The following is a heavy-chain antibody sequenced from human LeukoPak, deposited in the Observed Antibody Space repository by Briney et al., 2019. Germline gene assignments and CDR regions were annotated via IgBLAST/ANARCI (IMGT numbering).Heavy chain of an antibody. J-gene: IGHJ3*02. CDR3: ARDQGMGDAFDI. Sequence: GGSLRLSCAASGFTFSSYAMSWVRQAPGKGLEWVSAISGSGGSTYYADSVKGRFTISRDSSKNTLYLQMNSLRAEDTAVYYCARDQGMGDAFDIWGQGTMVTVSS. CDR2: ISGSGGST. CDR1: GFTFSSYA. D-gene: IGHD1-26*01. V-gene: IGHV3-23*01.